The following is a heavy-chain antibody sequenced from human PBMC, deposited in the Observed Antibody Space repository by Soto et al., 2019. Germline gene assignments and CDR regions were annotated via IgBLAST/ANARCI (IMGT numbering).Heavy chain of an antibody. Sequence: SETLSLTCAVYGGSFSGYYWSWIRQPPGKGLEWIGEINHSGSTNYNPSLKSRVTISVDTSKNQFSLKLSSVTAADTAVYYCATGRDRISYWGQGTLVTVSS. CDR2: INHSGST. J-gene: IGHJ4*02. CDR3: ATGRDRISY. V-gene: IGHV4-34*01. D-gene: IGHD2-15*01. CDR1: GGSFSGYY.